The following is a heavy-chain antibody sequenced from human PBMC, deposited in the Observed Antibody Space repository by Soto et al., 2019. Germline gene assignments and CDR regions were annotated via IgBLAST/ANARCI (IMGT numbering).Heavy chain of an antibody. Sequence: SETLCLTWTLSGGPISTYYWSWIRQPPGKGLEWIGYVYDRATTSYNPSLKTRVTISADTSKNQCSLNLRSVTAADTAVYFCTRIRSVFSAGRHDNWGQGILLTV. D-gene: IGHD3-10*01. V-gene: IGHV4-59*08. CDR1: GGPISTYY. J-gene: IGHJ4*02. CDR3: TRIRSVFSAGRHDN. CDR2: VYDRATT.